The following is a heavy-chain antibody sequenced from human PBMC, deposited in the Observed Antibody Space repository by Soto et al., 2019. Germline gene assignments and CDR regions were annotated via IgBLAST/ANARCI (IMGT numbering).Heavy chain of an antibody. CDR1: GYTFTSYG. CDR3: ASYEHYYDSSGYPPSFDY. Sequence: GASVKVSCKASGYTFTSYGISWVRQAPGQGLEWMGRIIPILGIANYAQKFQGRVTITADKSTSTAYMELSSLRSEDTAVYYCASYEHYYDSSGYPPSFDYWGQGTLDTVSS. D-gene: IGHD3-22*01. V-gene: IGHV1-69*04. J-gene: IGHJ4*02. CDR2: IIPILGIA.